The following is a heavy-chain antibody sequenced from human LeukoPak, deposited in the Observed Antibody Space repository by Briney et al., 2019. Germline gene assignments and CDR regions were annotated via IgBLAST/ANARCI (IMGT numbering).Heavy chain of an antibody. CDR3: ARGPVFDY. V-gene: IGHV4-34*01. CDR1: GGSFSGYY. CDR2: INHSGST. Sequence: SETLSLTCAVYGGSFSGYYWSWIRQPPGKGLEWIGEINHSGSTNYNPSLKSRVTISVDTSKNQFSLKLSSVTAADTVVYYCARGPVFDYWGQGTLVTVSS. J-gene: IGHJ4*02.